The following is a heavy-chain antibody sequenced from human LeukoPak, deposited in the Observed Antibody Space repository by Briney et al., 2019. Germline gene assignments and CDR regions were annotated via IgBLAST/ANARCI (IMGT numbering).Heavy chain of an antibody. CDR2: ISAYNGNT. Sequence: GASVKVSCTASGYTFTRYGISCVRQAPGQGLEWMGWISAYNGNTNYAQKLQGRVTMTTDTSTSTAYMELRSLRSDDTAVYYCARDYYYDSSGFSMVNWFEPWGQGTLVTVSS. CDR1: GYTFTRYG. D-gene: IGHD3-22*01. J-gene: IGHJ5*02. V-gene: IGHV1-18*01. CDR3: ARDYYYDSSGFSMVNWFEP.